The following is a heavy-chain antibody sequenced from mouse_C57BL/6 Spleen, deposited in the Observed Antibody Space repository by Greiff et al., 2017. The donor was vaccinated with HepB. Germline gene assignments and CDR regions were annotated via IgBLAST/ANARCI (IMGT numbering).Heavy chain of an antibody. CDR3: ARVPDRTWFAY. Sequence: QVQLQQPGAELVKPGASVKLSCKASGYIFTSYWMHWVKQRPGQGLEWIGMIHPNSGSTNYNEKFKSKATLTVDKSSSTAYMQLSSLTSEDSAVYYCARVPDRTWFAYWGQGTLVTVSA. J-gene: IGHJ3*01. CDR2: IHPNSGST. V-gene: IGHV1-64*01. D-gene: IGHD2-14*01. CDR1: GYIFTSYW.